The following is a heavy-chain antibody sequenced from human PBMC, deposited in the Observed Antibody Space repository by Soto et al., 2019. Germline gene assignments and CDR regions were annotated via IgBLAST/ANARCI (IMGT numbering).Heavy chain of an antibody. Sequence: SETLSLTCTVSGGSISSYYWSWIRQPPGEGLEWIGYIYYSGSTNYNPSLKSRVTISVDTSKNQFSLKLSSVTAADTAVYYCARGGLVPAAPFDYWGQGTPVPVSS. CDR2: IYYSGST. J-gene: IGHJ4*02. CDR3: ARGGLVPAAPFDY. CDR1: GGSISSYY. D-gene: IGHD2-2*01. V-gene: IGHV4-59*01.